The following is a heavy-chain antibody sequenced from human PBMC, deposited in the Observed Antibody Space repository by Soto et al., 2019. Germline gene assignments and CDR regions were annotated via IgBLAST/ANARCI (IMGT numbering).Heavy chain of an antibody. CDR3: AKDLYCSGGSCYLFDY. D-gene: IGHD2-15*01. J-gene: IGHJ4*02. V-gene: IGHV3-11*01. Sequence: QVQLVESGGGLVKPGGSLRLSCAASGFTFSDYYMSWIRQAPGKGLEWVSYISSSGSTIYYADSVKGRFTISRDNSKNTLYLQMNSLRAEDTAVYYCAKDLYCSGGSCYLFDYWGQGTLVTVSS. CDR2: ISSSGSTI. CDR1: GFTFSDYY.